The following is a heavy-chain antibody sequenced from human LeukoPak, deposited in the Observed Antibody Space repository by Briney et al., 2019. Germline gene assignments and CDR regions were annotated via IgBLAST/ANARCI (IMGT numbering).Heavy chain of an antibody. J-gene: IGHJ4*02. CDR1: GFTFSSYA. CDR3: AKDLYPGGITGERPFDY. Sequence: GGSLRLSCAASGFTFSSYAMHWVRQAPGKGLEWVAVISYDGSNKYYADSVKGRFTISRDNSKNTLYLQMNSLRAEDTAVYYCAKDLYPGGITGERPFDYWGQGTLVTVSS. V-gene: IGHV3-30-3*01. D-gene: IGHD1-20*01. CDR2: ISYDGSNK.